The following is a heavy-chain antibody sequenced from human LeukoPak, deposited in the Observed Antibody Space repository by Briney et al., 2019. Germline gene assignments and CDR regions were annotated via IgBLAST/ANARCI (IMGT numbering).Heavy chain of an antibody. D-gene: IGHD2-21*01. CDR3: ARDSSEFRSLIPH. CDR2: INAGNGNT. V-gene: IGHV1-3*01. CDR1: GYTFTSYA. Sequence: ASVQVSCQASGYTFTSYAMHWVRQAPGQRLEWMGWINAGNGNTKYSQKFQGRVTITADESTSTAYMELSSLRSEDTAVYYCARDSSEFRSLIPHWGQGTLVTVSS. J-gene: IGHJ1*01.